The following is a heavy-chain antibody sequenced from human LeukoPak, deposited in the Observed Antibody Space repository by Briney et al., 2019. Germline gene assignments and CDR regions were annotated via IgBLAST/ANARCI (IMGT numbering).Heavy chain of an antibody. D-gene: IGHD6-19*01. J-gene: IGHJ4*02. Sequence: GESLKISCKGSGYKFTNYWIGWVRQLPGKGLEWMGLIYPGDFDTKYSPSFQGQVTISADILISTAYLQWSSLEASDTAMYYCATAGYSSDWYYFDYWGQGTLVTVSS. CDR3: ATAGYSSDWYYFDY. V-gene: IGHV5-51*01. CDR1: GYKFTNYW. CDR2: IYPGDFDT.